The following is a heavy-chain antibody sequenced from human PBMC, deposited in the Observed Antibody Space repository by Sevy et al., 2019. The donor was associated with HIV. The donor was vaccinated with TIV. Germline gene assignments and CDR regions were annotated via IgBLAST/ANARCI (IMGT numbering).Heavy chain of an antibody. CDR2: ISGSGGST. Sequence: GGSLRLSCAASGFTFSSYAMSWVRQAPGKGLEWVAAISGSGGSTYYADSVKGRFTIPRDNYKNTLYLQMNSLRAEDTAVYYCAKVPRLQWLVGGDYWGQGTLVTVSS. V-gene: IGHV3-23*01. CDR3: AKVPRLQWLVGGDY. D-gene: IGHD6-19*01. CDR1: GFTFSSYA. J-gene: IGHJ4*02.